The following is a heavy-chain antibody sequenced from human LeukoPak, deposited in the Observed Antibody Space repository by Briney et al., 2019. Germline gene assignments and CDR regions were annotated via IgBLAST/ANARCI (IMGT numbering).Heavy chain of an antibody. D-gene: IGHD3-22*01. CDR1: GNSISSGDNY. CDR2: IYTSGST. V-gene: IGHV4-61*02. CDR3: ARASYSYDINGWVPFDY. J-gene: IGHJ4*02. Sequence: SETLSLTCTVSGNSISSGDNYWSWIRQPAGKGLEWIGRIYTSGSTNYNPSLKSRVTISGDTSKNQFSLGLSSVTAAGTAVYYCARASYSYDINGWVPFDYWGQGTLVTVSS.